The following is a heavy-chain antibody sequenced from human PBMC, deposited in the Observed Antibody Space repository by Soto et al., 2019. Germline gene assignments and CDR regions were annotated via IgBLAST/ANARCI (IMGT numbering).Heavy chain of an antibody. Sequence: QVQLVQSGAEVKKPGASVKVSCKASGYTFTSYGISWVRQAPGQGLEWMGWISAYNGNTNYAQKAKRTLPITTDTSTSTAYMELRSLRSDDTAVYYCASSSGRFYYYYGIDVWGQGSTVTVSS. D-gene: IGHD1-26*01. CDR1: GYTFTSYG. CDR3: ASSSGRFYYYYGIDV. V-gene: IGHV1-18*01. CDR2: ISAYNGNT. J-gene: IGHJ6*02.